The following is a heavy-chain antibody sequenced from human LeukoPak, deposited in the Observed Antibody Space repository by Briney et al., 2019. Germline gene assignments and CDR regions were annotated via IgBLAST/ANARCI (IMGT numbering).Heavy chain of an antibody. D-gene: IGHD2-15*01. V-gene: IGHV3-74*01. CDR1: GFTFSSYW. J-gene: IGHJ6*02. CDR2: INSDGSST. CDR3: ARAYVIGYCSGGSCYDRYYYYGMDV. Sequence: PGGSLRLSCAASGFTFSSYWMHWVRQAPGKGLVWVSRINSDGSSTSYADSVKGRFTISRDNAKNTLYLQMNSLRAEDTAVYYCARAYVIGYCSGGSCYDRYYYYGMDVWGQGTTVTVSS.